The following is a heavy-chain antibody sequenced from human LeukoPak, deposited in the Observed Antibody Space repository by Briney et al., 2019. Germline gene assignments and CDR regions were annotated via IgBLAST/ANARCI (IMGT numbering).Heavy chain of an antibody. Sequence: ASVKVSCKVSGYTLTELSMHWVRQAPGKGLEWMGGFDPEDGETIYAQKFHGRVTMTEDTSTDTAYMELSSLRSEDTAVYYCARGLIDRVGATPFDYWGQGTLVTVSS. D-gene: IGHD1-26*01. V-gene: IGHV1-24*01. CDR3: ARGLIDRVGATPFDY. CDR2: FDPEDGET. CDR1: GYTLTELS. J-gene: IGHJ4*02.